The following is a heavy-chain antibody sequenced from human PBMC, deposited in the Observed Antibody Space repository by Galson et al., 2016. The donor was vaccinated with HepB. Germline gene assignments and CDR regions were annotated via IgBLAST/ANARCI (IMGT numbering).Heavy chain of an antibody. Sequence: SETLSLTCNVSGGSINSHYWTWIRQPPGKGLEWIGYIYYSGTTNYNPSLKSRVTMSLDTSKNHLSLKLTSVTAADTAVYFCATGVGAGTIGYWYFDLWGRGTLVTVSS. CDR3: ATGVGAGTIGYWYFDL. V-gene: IGHV4-59*08. D-gene: IGHD1/OR15-1a*01. CDR1: GGSINSHY. CDR2: IYYSGTT. J-gene: IGHJ2*01.